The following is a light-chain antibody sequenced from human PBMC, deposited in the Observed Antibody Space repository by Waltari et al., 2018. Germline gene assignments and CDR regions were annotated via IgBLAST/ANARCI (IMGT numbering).Light chain of an antibody. CDR2: DAS. CDR3: QHYVSLPVT. Sequence: IVLTQSPGPLSLSPGERATLPCRASQSLTRYLAWYQHRPGQAPRLLIYDASTRAAGVADRFSGSGSGTDFSLTISRLEPEDFAVYYCQHYVSLPVTFGQGTKVEIK. V-gene: IGKV3-20*01. CDR1: QSLTRY. J-gene: IGKJ1*01.